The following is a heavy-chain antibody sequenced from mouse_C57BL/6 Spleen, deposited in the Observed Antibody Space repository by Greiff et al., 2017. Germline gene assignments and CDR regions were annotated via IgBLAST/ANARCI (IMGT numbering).Heavy chain of an antibody. CDR2: IHPSVSDT. CDR1: GYTFTSYW. Sequence: QVQLQQPGAELVKPGASVKVSCKASGYTFTSYWMHWVKQRPGQGLEWIGRIHPSVSDTNYNQKFKGKATLTVDKSSSTAYIQLSSLTSEDSAVYYCAMGISVGNYRYFDVWGTGTTVTVSS. CDR3: AMGISVGNYRYFDV. D-gene: IGHD2-1*01. V-gene: IGHV1-74*01. J-gene: IGHJ1*03.